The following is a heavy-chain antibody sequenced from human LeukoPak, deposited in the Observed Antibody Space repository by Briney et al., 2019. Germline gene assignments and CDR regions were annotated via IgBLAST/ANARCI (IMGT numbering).Heavy chain of an antibody. CDR1: GGSISSSNYY. CDR2: IYTSEST. J-gene: IGHJ6*03. Sequence: SETLSLTCSVSGGSISSSNYYWGWIRQPAGKGLEWIGRIYTSESTNYNPSLKSRVTISVDTSKNQFSLKLNSVTAADTAVYYCSRVRDQYYCYMDVWGKRTTVTVSS. CDR3: SRVRDQYYCYMDV. V-gene: IGHV4-61*02. D-gene: IGHD5-24*01.